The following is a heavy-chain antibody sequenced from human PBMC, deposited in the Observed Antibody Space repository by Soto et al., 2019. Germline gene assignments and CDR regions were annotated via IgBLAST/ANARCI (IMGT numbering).Heavy chain of an antibody. Sequence: GGSLRLSCAASGFTFSSYAMSWVRQAPGKGLEWVSAISGSGGSTYYADSVKGRFTISRDNSKNTLYLQMNSLRAEDTAVYYCAKDLGYSGSHYYYYYGMDVWGQGTTVTVSS. CDR2: ISGSGGST. CDR3: AKDLGYSGSHYYYYYGMDV. J-gene: IGHJ6*02. V-gene: IGHV3-23*01. CDR1: GFTFSSYA. D-gene: IGHD1-26*01.